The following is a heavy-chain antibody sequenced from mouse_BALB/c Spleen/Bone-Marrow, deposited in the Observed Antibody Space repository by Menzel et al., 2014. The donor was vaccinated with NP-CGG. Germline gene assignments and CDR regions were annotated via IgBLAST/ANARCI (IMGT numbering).Heavy chain of an antibody. D-gene: IGHD2-14*01. CDR1: GYAFTSYW. J-gene: IGHJ2*01. CDR3: VRGYAGWTDY. Sequence: QVQLQQSGAELVKPGASVKLSCKASGYAFTSYWMHWVKQRPGQGLEWIGEIDPSDSYTNYNQKFKGKATLTVDKSSSTAYMQLSSLTSEDSAVYYCVRGYAGWTDYWGQGTTLTVSS. CDR2: IDPSDSYT. V-gene: IGHV1-69*02.